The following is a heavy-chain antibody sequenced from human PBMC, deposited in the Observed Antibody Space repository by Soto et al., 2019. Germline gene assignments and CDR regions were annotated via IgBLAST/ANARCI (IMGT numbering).Heavy chain of an antibody. V-gene: IGHV3-74*01. D-gene: IGHD4-17*01. J-gene: IGHJ4*02. Sequence: VQLVESGGGLVQPGGSLRLSCAASGFTFSNYWIHWVRQAPGKGLVWVSCINSDGSSTSYADSVKGRFTISRDNAESTLYLQMNSLRAEDTAVYYCVRDSTVVIPIWGQGTLVTVSS. CDR3: VRDSTVVIPI. CDR1: GFTFSNYW. CDR2: INSDGSST.